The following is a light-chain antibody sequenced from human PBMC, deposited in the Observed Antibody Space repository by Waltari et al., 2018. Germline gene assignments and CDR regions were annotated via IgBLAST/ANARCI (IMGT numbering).Light chain of an antibody. V-gene: IGKV3-15*01. CDR2: GAS. J-gene: IGKJ2*01. Sequence: EIEMTQSPATLSVSPGERGTLSCSASQSVGNNLAWYQQRPGQAPRLLIYGASTRATDISDRFSGSGSGTDFTLTISALQSEDLAVYYCHQYNHWPTFTFGQGTKLQIE. CDR3: HQYNHWPTFT. CDR1: QSVGNN.